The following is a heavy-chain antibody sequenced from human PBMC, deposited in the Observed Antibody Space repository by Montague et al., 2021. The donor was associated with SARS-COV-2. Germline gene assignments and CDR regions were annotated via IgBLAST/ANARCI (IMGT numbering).Heavy chain of an antibody. CDR3: ARARQDVVVPALGIGAYYYYYYMDV. CDR2: INHSGST. V-gene: IGHV4-34*01. D-gene: IGHD2-2*01. J-gene: IGHJ6*03. CDR1: GGSISSYY. Sequence: SETLSLTCTVSGGSISSYYWSWIRQPPGKGLEWIGEINHSGSTNYNPSLKSRVTISVDTSKNQFSLKLSSATAADTAVYYCARARQDVVVPALGIGAYYYYYYMDVWGKGTTVTVSS.